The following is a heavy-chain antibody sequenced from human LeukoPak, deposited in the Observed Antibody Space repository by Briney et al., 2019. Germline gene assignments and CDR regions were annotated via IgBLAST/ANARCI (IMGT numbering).Heavy chain of an antibody. J-gene: IGHJ4*02. CDR1: GFLFGSHA. D-gene: IGHD3-10*01. CDR3: ARDPGGYLDY. Sequence: GGSLRLSCAASGFLFGSHAMSWVRQAPGKGLEWVSGISGSGGSTYYADSVKGRFTISRGNSKNTLFLQMNSLRPEDTAVYFCARDPGGYLDYWGQGTLVTVSS. CDR2: ISGSGGST. V-gene: IGHV3-23*01.